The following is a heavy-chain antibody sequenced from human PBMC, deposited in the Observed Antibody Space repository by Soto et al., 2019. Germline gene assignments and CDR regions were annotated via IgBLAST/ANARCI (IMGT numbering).Heavy chain of an antibody. CDR3: ASGGYSYGSLDPPDY. CDR2: IYSGGST. V-gene: IGHV3-53*01. Sequence: GGSLRLSCAASGFTVSSNYMSWVRQAPGKGLEWVSVIYSGGSTYYADSVKGRFTISRDNSKNTLYLQMNSLRAEDTAVYYCASGGYSYGSLDPPDYWGQGTLVTVSS. CDR1: GFTVSSNY. J-gene: IGHJ4*02. D-gene: IGHD5-18*01.